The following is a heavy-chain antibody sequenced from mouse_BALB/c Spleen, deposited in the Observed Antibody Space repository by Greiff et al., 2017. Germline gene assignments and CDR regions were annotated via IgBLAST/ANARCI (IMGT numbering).Heavy chain of an antibody. J-gene: IGHJ1*01. CDR3: ATLRHGGYFDV. CDR2: INPSNGRT. V-gene: IGHV1S81*02. CDR1: GYTFTSYW. D-gene: IGHD1-2*01. Sequence: VQLQQPGAELVKPGASVKLSCKASGYTFTSYWMHWVKQRPGQGLEWIGEINPSNGRTNYNEKFKSKATLTVDKSSSTAYMQLSSLTSEDSAVYYCATLRHGGYFDVWGAGTTVTVSS.